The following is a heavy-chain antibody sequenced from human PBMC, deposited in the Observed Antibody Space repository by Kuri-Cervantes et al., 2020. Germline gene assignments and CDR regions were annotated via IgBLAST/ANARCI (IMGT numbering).Heavy chain of an antibody. CDR1: GFTFSSYW. Sequence: GGSLRLSCAASGFTFSSYWMHWVRQAPGKGLVWVSRINSDGSSTSYADSVKGRFTISRDNAKNTLYLQMNSLRAEDTAVYYCAREYSSSWFDYYYGMDVWGQGTTVTSSS. D-gene: IGHD6-13*01. CDR3: AREYSSSWFDYYYGMDV. V-gene: IGHV3-74*01. J-gene: IGHJ6*02. CDR2: INSDGSST.